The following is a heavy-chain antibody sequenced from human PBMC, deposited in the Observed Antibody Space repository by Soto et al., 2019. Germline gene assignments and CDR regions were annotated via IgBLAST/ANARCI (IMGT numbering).Heavy chain of an antibody. CDR2: IDPSDSYT. Sequence: PGESLKISCKGSXYSVTNYWISWVRQMPGKGLEWMGRIDPSDSYTNYSPSFQGHVTISADKSISTAYLQWSSLRASDAAMYYCARLTLVRGVIPEDYYYGMDVWGQGTTVTVSS. CDR1: XYSVTNYW. CDR3: ARLTLVRGVIPEDYYYGMDV. J-gene: IGHJ6*02. V-gene: IGHV5-10-1*01. D-gene: IGHD3-10*01.